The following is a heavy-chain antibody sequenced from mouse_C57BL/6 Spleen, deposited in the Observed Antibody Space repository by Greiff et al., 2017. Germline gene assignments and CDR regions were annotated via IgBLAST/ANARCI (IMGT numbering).Heavy chain of an antibody. V-gene: IGHV14-1*01. Sequence: EVKLMESGAELVRPGASVKLSCTASGFNIKDYYMHWVKQRPEQGLEWIGRIDPEDGDTEYAPKFQGKATMTADTSSNTAYLQLSSLTSEDTAVYYCTTGYYGSSYNYFDYWGQGTTLTVSS. CDR3: TTGYYGSSYNYFDY. CDR2: IDPEDGDT. CDR1: GFNIKDYY. J-gene: IGHJ2*01. D-gene: IGHD1-1*01.